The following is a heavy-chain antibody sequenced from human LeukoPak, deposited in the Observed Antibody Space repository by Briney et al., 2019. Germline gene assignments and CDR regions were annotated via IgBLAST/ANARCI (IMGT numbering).Heavy chain of an antibody. CDR1: GGSISSYY. Sequence: SETLSLTCTVSGGSISSYYWSWIRQPPGKGLEWIGYIYYSGSTNYNPSLKSRVTISVDTSKNQFSLKLSSVTAADTAVYYCARLQTEILWFGEFAAFDIWGQGTMVTVSS. CDR2: IYYSGST. V-gene: IGHV4-59*01. CDR3: ARLQTEILWFGEFAAFDI. J-gene: IGHJ3*02. D-gene: IGHD3-10*01.